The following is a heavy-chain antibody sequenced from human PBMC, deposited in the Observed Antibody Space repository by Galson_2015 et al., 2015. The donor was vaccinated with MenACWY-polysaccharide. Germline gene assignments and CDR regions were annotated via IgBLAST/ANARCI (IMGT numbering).Heavy chain of an antibody. D-gene: IGHD2-2*01. V-gene: IGHV3-30-3*01. CDR3: ARDYCSRTSCYGLDV. J-gene: IGHJ6*02. CDR1: GFTFNSYA. CDR2: ISYDETNK. Sequence: SLRLSCAASGFTFNSYAMHWVRQALGKGLEWVAVISYDETNKYYADSVKGRFTISRDNSKNTLYLQMNSLRAEDAAVYYCARDYCSRTSCYGLDVWGQGTTVIVSS.